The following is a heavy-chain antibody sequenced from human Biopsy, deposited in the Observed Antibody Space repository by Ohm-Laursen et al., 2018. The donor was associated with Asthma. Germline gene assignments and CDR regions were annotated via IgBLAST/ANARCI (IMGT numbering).Heavy chain of an antibody. CDR1: GGYMRSGNYY. CDR2: IYYSGAT. CDR3: VRGSSSWHHGPFHYYYGLDV. J-gene: IGHJ6*02. D-gene: IGHD6-13*01. Sequence: SETLSLTCGLSSGSGGYMRSGNYYWGWIRQPPGKGLEWIGSIYYSGATCYNPSLESRVTVSADTSKNQFSLKLTSVTAADTAVYYCVRGSSSWHHGPFHYYYGLDVWGQGTTATVSS. V-gene: IGHV4-39*01.